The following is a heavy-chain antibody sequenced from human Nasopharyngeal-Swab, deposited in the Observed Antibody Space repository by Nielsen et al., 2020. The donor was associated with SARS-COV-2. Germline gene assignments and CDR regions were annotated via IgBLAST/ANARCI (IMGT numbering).Heavy chain of an antibody. CDR3: ARDGKVGSSYDY. D-gene: IGHD6-13*01. V-gene: IGHV3-11*01. Sequence: GESLKISCAASEFTFSDYYMSWIRQAPGKGLEWVSYISSSGSTIYYADSVKGRFTISRDNAKNSLYLQMNSLRAEDTAVYYCARDGKVGSSYDYWGQGTLVTVSS. CDR1: EFTFSDYY. J-gene: IGHJ4*02. CDR2: ISSSGSTI.